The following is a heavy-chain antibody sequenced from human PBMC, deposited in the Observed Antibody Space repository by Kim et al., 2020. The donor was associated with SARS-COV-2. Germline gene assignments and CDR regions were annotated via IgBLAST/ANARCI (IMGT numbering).Heavy chain of an antibody. CDR3: AREPTTRIAAADTYGMDV. J-gene: IGHJ6*02. CDR2: ISYDGSNK. Sequence: GGSLRLSCAASGFTFSSYAMHWVRQAPGKGLEWVAVISYDGSNKYYADSVKGRFTISRDNSKNTLYLQMNSLRAEDTAVYYCAREPTTRIAAADTYGMDVWGQGTTVTVSS. D-gene: IGHD6-13*01. CDR1: GFTFSSYA. V-gene: IGHV3-30*04.